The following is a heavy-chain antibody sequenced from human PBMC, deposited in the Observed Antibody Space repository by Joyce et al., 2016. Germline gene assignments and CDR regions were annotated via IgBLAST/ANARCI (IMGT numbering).Heavy chain of an antibody. CDR1: GFTFSGYS. V-gene: IGHV3-48*01. CDR2: ISSSSSTI. Sequence: EVQLVESGGGLVQPGGSLRLSCAASGFTFSGYSMNWVRQAPGKGLEWVSYISSSSSTIYYADSVKGRFTISRDNAKNSLYLQMNSLRAEDTAVYYCAKADYGDKIDAFDIWGQGTMVTVSS. CDR3: AKADYGDKIDAFDI. J-gene: IGHJ3*02. D-gene: IGHD4-17*01.